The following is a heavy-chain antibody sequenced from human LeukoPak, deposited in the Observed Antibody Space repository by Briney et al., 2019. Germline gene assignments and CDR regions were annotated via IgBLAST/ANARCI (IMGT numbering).Heavy chain of an antibody. CDR1: GFTFSSYA. D-gene: IGHD2-15*01. CDR3: AREIDIVVVVAAFGSMDV. CDR2: ISYDGSNK. V-gene: IGHV3-30-3*01. Sequence: GRSLRLSCAASGFTFSSYAMHWVRQAPGKGLEWVAVISYDGSNKYYADSVKGRFTISRDNSKNTLYLQMNSLRAEDTAVYYCAREIDIVVVVAAFGSMDVWGQGTTVTVSS. J-gene: IGHJ6*02.